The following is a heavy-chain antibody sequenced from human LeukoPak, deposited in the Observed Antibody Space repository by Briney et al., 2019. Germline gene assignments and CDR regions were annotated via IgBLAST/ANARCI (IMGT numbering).Heavy chain of an antibody. Sequence: GGSLRLSCAASGFTFTNYWMSWVRQAPGKGLEWVANINQDGSEKYYVDSVKGRLTVSRDNAKNSVYLQMNSLRTEDTAIYYCAGAWSRVDGFDIWGQGTMVTVSS. J-gene: IGHJ3*02. V-gene: IGHV3-7*01. CDR1: GFTFTNYW. CDR2: INQDGSEK. CDR3: AGAWSRVDGFDI. D-gene: IGHD2-8*02.